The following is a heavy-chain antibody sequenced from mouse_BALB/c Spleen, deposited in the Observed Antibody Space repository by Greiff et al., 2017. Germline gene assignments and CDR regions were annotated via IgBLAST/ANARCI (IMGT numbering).Heavy chain of an antibody. D-gene: IGHD1-1*01. V-gene: IGHV7-3*02. CDR1: GFTFTDYY. CDR3: ARDMGGYYGNAMDY. J-gene: IGHJ4*01. CDR2: IRNKANGYTT. Sequence: EVKLMESGGGLVQPGGSLRLSCATSGFTFTDYYMSWVRQPPGKALEWLGFIRNKANGYTTEYSASVKGRFTISRDNSQSILYLQMNTLRAEDSATYYCARDMGGYYGNAMDYWGQGTSVTVSS.